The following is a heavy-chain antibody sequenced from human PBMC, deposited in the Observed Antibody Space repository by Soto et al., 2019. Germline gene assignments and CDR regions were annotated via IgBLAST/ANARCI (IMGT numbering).Heavy chain of an antibody. Sequence: SETLSLTCTVSGGSVSARRYYWNWIRLPPGNGLQWIGHIYHTGIIQYIPSFKSRALISLETPKTQLSLKLSSVTVADTEVYYCVRASLYNFDSSATELWFDPWRQGALVTVSS. CDR1: GGSVSARRYY. V-gene: IGHV4-61*01. CDR3: VRASLYNFDSSATELWFDP. CDR2: IYHTGII. J-gene: IGHJ5*02. D-gene: IGHD6-19*01.